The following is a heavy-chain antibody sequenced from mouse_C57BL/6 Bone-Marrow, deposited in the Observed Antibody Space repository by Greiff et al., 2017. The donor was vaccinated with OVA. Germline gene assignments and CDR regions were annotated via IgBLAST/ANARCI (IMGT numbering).Heavy chain of an antibody. CDR2: IYPRSGNT. D-gene: IGHD2-4*01. J-gene: IGHJ3*01. CDR1: GYTFTSYG. CDR3: AREDYPFAY. Sequence: QVQLQQSGAELARPGASVKLSCKASGYTFTSYGISWVKQRTGQGLEWIGEIYPRSGNTYYNEKFNGKATLTADKSSSTAYMELRSLTSEDSAVYFCAREDYPFAYWGQGTLVTVSA. V-gene: IGHV1-81*01.